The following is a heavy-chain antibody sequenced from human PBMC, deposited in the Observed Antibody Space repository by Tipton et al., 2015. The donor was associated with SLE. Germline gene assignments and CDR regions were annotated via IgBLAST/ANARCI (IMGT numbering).Heavy chain of an antibody. CDR3: ARDCTTGVCYTTSFDY. CDR2: INHSGST. J-gene: IGHJ4*02. D-gene: IGHD2-8*01. Sequence: LRLSCAVYGGSFSDYSWSWIRQPPGKGLEWIGEINHSGSTIYNPSLKSRVTISIDTSKNQFSLRLSSVTAADPAVYYCARDCTTGVCYTTSFDYWGQGTLVTVSP. CDR1: GGSFSDYS. V-gene: IGHV4-34*01.